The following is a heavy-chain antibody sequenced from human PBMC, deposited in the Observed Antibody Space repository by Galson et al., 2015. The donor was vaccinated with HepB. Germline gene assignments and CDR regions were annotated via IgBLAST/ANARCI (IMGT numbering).Heavy chain of an antibody. CDR1: GYTFTGYY. CDR3: ARVSAGPGGGYHLEF. V-gene: IGHV1-2*02. CDR2: INIHSGDT. Sequence: QSGAEMKKPGASVKVSCKASGYTFTGYYIHWVRQAPGQGLEWMGWINIHSGDTKYAHKFQGGVTMTRDTSVNTAYMELSRLRSDDTALYYCARVSAGPGGGYHLEFWGQGTLVTVSS. D-gene: IGHD3-16*01. J-gene: IGHJ4*02.